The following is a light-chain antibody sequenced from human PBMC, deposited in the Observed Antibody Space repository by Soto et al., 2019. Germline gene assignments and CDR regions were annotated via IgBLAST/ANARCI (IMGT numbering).Light chain of an antibody. CDR1: NNDVGGHMY. Sequence: QSVLTQTASVSGSPGQSITISCTGTNNDVGGHMYVSWYQHQAGKVPKLIIYETDARPSGVSDRFSGCKSGNTASLTISGVQAEDEATYYCSAYRRGIIGFGGGTKVTVL. V-gene: IGLV2-14*01. CDR3: SAYRRGIIG. CDR2: ETD. J-gene: IGLJ2*01.